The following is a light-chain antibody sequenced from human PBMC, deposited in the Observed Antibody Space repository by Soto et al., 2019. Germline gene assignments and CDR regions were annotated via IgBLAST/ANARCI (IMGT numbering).Light chain of an antibody. CDR1: SGHSNYA. CDR3: LTWGSGIGV. V-gene: IGLV4-69*01. CDR2: LNSDGSH. Sequence: QPVLTQSPSASASLGASVKLTCTLSSGHSNYAIAWHQQQSEKGPRYLMKLNSDGSHSKGDGIPDRFSGSSSGAERYLTISSLQSEDEADYYCLTWGSGIGVFGGGTKLTAL. J-gene: IGLJ2*01.